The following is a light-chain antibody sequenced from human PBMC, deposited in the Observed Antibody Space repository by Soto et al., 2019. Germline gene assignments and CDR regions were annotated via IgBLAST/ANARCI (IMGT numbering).Light chain of an antibody. V-gene: IGKV3-15*01. Sequence: EIVMTQSPATLSVSRLEIATLSFRASQSVSSNLAWYQQKPGQAPRLVIYSAFTRATGIPARFSGSGSGTEFTLTISSLQSEDFAVYYCQQYGRSGTFGQGTKVDIK. CDR2: SAF. CDR1: QSVSSN. J-gene: IGKJ1*01. CDR3: QQYGRSGT.